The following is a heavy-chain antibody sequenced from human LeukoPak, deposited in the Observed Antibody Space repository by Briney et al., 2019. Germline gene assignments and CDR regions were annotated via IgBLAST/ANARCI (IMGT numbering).Heavy chain of an antibody. Sequence: ASVKVSCKASGYTFTSYGISWVRQAPGQGLEWMGWISAYNGNTNYAQKLQGRVTMTTDTSTSTAYMELSSLRSEDTAVYYCARVGGLYYYYYGMDVWGQGTTVTVSS. J-gene: IGHJ6*02. CDR2: ISAYNGNT. V-gene: IGHV1-18*01. CDR3: ARVGGLYYYYYGMDV. CDR1: GYTFTSYG. D-gene: IGHD3-16*01.